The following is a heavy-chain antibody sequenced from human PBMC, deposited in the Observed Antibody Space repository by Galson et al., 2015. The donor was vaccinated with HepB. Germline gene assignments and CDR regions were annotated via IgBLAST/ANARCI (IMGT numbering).Heavy chain of an antibody. Sequence: SLRLSCAASGFTFSSYAMHWVRQAPGKGLEWVAVISYDGSNKYYADSVKGRFTISRDNSKNTLYLQMNSLRAEDTAVYYCARDYRSSSYGYGFDYWGQGTLVTVSS. CDR1: GFTFSSYA. J-gene: IGHJ4*02. D-gene: IGHD5-18*01. CDR2: ISYDGSNK. CDR3: ARDYRSSSYGYGFDY. V-gene: IGHV3-30-3*01.